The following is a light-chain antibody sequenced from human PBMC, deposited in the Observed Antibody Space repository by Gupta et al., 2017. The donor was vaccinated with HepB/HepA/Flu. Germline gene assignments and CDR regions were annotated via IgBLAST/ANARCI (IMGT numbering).Light chain of an antibody. CDR3: SSYTSSSTV. V-gene: IGLV2-14*03. CDR1: SSDVGGYNY. J-gene: IGLJ3*02. CDR2: DVS. Sequence: QSAMTSPASVSGSPGQSTTISCAGTSSDVGGYNYVSWYQQHPGKAPKLMIYDVSNRPSGVSNRFSGSKSGNTASLTISGLQAEDEADYYCSSYTSSSTVFGGGTKLTVL.